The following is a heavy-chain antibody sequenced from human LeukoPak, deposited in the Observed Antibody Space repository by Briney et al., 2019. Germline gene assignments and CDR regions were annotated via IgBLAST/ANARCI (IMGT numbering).Heavy chain of an antibody. V-gene: IGHV3-30*02. CDR1: GMTFERHG. Sequence: PGGSLRLSCAVSGMTFERHGMHWVRQPPGKGLEWLAFIKYDGSRTDYEDSVKGRFTVSRDNSKNTLYLEMSSLRAEDTAVYYCVKDTIFTVDSSDYWGQGTLVTVSS. CDR2: IKYDGSRT. D-gene: IGHD3-3*01. CDR3: VKDTIFTVDSSDY. J-gene: IGHJ4*02.